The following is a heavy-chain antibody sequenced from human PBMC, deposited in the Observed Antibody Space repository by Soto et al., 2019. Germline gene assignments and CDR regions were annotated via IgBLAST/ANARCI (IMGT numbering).Heavy chain of an antibody. CDR3: TTGPGIAAVATFFAISETDY. V-gene: IGHV3-15*07. J-gene: IGHJ4*02. CDR1: GFTFTNAW. D-gene: IGHD6-13*01. Sequence: EVQLEESGGGLVKPGESLRLSCAVSGFTFTNAWMNWVRQAPGKGLEWVGRIKSNTDGGTTDYAAPVKDRFTISRDDSKNILYLQMNSLKTEDTAVYYCTTGPGIAAVATFFAISETDYWGQGALVTVSS. CDR2: IKSNTDGGTT.